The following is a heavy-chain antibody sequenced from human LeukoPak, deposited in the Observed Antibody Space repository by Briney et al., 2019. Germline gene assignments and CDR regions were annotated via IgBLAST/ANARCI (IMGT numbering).Heavy chain of an antibody. CDR3: ARLSSGYYREGFDY. D-gene: IGHD3-22*01. V-gene: IGHV4-59*01. CDR1: GGSFSGYY. J-gene: IGHJ4*02. Sequence: SETLSLTCAVYGGSFSGYYWSWIRQPPGKGLEWIGYIYYSGSTNYNPSLKSRVTISVDTSKNQFSLKLSSVTAADTAVYYCARLSSGYYREGFDYWGQGTLVTVSS. CDR2: IYYSGST.